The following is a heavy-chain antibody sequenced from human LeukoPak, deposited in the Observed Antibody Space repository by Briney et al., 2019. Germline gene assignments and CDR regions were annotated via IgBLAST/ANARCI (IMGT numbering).Heavy chain of an antibody. V-gene: IGHV3-23*01. CDR3: AKNRGGGAAAELDY. CDR2: ISYSGGST. J-gene: IGHJ4*02. Sequence: GGSLRLSCAISGFTFSSYAMSWVRQAPGKGLEWVSTISYSGGSTYYADSVKGRFTISRDNSKNTLYLQMNSLRAEDTAVYYCAKNRGGGAAAELDYWGQGTLVTVSS. D-gene: IGHD6-13*01. CDR1: GFTFSSYA.